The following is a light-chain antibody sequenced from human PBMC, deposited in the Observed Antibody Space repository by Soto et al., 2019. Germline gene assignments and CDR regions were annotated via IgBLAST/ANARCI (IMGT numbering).Light chain of an antibody. CDR3: QQYGYLVT. Sequence: DIQMTQSPSSLSASVGDRVTITCRASQSISSWLAWYQQKPGKAPKLLIYDASTLESGFPDRFSGSGSGTDFTLTISRLEPEDFAMYYCQQYGYLVTFGGGTKVDIK. CDR2: DAS. CDR1: QSISSW. V-gene: IGKV1-5*01. J-gene: IGKJ4*01.